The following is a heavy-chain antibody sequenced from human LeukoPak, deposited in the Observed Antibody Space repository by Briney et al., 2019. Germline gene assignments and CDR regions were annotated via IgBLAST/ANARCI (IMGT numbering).Heavy chain of an antibody. Sequence: SGTLSLTCNVSGVSIRTSTYYWNWIRQSPGKGLEWIGCVSDSGTTKHNPSLKSRVTISVDTSKNHFSLILMSVTAADTAVYYCARGYYEPFQSWGQGTLVTVSS. CDR2: VSDSGTT. J-gene: IGHJ4*02. D-gene: IGHD3-22*01. V-gene: IGHV4-61*03. CDR1: GVSIRTSTYY. CDR3: ARGYYEPFQS.